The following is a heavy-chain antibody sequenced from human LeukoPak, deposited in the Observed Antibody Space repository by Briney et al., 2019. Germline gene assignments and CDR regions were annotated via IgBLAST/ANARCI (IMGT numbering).Heavy chain of an antibody. CDR2: ISSGGSII. V-gene: IGHV3-48*03. D-gene: IGHD2-2*02. CDR3: ARPYCSSTGCYTGWFDP. J-gene: IGHJ5*02. CDR1: GFTFSSYE. Sequence: GGSLRLSCAASGFTFSSYEMNWVRQAPGKGLEWVSYISSGGSIIYYADSVKGRFTISRDNAKNSLSLQMTSLRAEDTAVYYCARPYCSSTGCYTGWFDPWGQGTLVTVSS.